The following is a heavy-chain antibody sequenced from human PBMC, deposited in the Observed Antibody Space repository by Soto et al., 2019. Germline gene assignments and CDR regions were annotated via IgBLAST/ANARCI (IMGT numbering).Heavy chain of an antibody. CDR3: ARDRGSSWYGGWFDP. J-gene: IGHJ5*02. Sequence: EVQLVESGGGLVQPGGSLRLSCAASGFTFSSYWMSWVRQAPGKGLEWVANIKQDGSEKYYVDSVKGRFTISRDNAKNSLYLQMNSLRAEDTAVYYCARDRGSSWYGGWFDPWGQGTLVTVSS. CDR1: GFTFSSYW. D-gene: IGHD6-13*01. V-gene: IGHV3-7*01. CDR2: IKQDGSEK.